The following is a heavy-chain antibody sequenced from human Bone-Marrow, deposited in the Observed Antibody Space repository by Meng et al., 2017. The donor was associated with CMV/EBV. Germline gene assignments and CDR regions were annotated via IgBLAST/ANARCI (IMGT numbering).Heavy chain of an antibody. J-gene: IGHJ6*02. CDR1: GGTFSSYA. Sequence: SVKVSCKASGGTFSSYAISWVRQAPGQGLEWMGGIIPILGIANYAQKFQGRVTITADKSTSRAYMELSSLRSEDTAVYYCSRGRYYYDSSSYDYYYYGMDVWGQGTTVTVSS. D-gene: IGHD3-22*01. V-gene: IGHV1-69*10. CDR2: IIPILGIA. CDR3: SRGRYYYDSSSYDYYYYGMDV.